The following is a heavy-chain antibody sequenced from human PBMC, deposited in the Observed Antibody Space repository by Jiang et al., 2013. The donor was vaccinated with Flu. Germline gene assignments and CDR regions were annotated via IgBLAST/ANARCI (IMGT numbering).Heavy chain of an antibody. Sequence: QLLESGGGLVQPGGSLRLSCAASGFTFSSYAMSWVRQAPGKGLEWVSTILGSSTRTYYADSAKGRFTISRDNSKNTLYLQMNSLRAEDTAVYYCAKDMPDYGDNPFDYWGQGTLVTASS. V-gene: IGHV3-23*01. J-gene: IGHJ4*02. CDR3: AKDMPDYGDNPFDY. D-gene: IGHD4-23*01. CDR1: GFTFSSYA. CDR2: ILGSSTRT.